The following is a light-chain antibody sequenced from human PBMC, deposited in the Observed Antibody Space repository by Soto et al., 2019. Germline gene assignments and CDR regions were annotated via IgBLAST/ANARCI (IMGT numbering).Light chain of an antibody. CDR2: GAS. Sequence: ETVLTQSPGTLSLSPGERATLSCRASQSVNNDYLAWYQQRPGLAPRLLIFGASGRATGIPDRFSGSGSGTDFTLTIRRMDTEDFPIYYCQQYGTSPLTFGGGTKVDIK. V-gene: IGKV3-20*01. J-gene: IGKJ4*01. CDR1: QSVNNDY. CDR3: QQYGTSPLT.